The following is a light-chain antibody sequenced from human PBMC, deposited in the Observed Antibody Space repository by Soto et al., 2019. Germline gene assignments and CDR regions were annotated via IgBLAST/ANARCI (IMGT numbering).Light chain of an antibody. CDR3: QQYNNWIT. Sequence: EIVMTQSPVTLSVSPVERATLSCRASQNISRSLAWYQQKPGQGPSLLIYGTSTRAGGVPARFSGGGSGTEFTLTITSLQSEDFAVYYCQQYNNWITFGQGTRLEI. CDR1: QNISRS. J-gene: IGKJ5*01. CDR2: GTS. V-gene: IGKV3-15*01.